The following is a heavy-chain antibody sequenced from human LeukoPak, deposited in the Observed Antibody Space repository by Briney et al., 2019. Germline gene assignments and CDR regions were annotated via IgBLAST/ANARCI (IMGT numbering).Heavy chain of an antibody. D-gene: IGHD3-3*02. V-gene: IGHV3-53*01. CDR1: GFSVSLNY. CDR3: ARVGDHFHWYLDL. J-gene: IGHJ2*01. Sequence: GGSLTLSCAASGFSVSLNYTNWVRQAPGKGLEWVSILYSGSDTYYADSVKGRFTISRDSSKNMLFLHMNSLRAEDTAVYYCARVGDHFHWYLDLWGRGTLVTVSS. CDR2: LYSGSDT.